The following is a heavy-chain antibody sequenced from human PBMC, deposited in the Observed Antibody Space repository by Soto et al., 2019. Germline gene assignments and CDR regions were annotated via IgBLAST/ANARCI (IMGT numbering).Heavy chain of an antibody. D-gene: IGHD3-10*01. J-gene: IGHJ4*02. V-gene: IGHV3-7*01. CDR3: ARVYFKYDY. CDR1: KFTFSNYW. Sequence: GGSLRLSCVASKFTFSNYWMTWVRQAPGKGLERVANIKEDGSEKYYVDSVKGRFTISRDNAKNSLYLQMNSLRAEDTAVYFCARVYFKYDYLGQGTLVTVSS. CDR2: IKEDGSEK.